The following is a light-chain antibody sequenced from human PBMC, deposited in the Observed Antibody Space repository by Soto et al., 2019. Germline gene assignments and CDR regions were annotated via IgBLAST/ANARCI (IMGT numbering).Light chain of an antibody. J-gene: IGLJ1*01. Sequence: QSVLTQPPSASGTPGQGVTISCSGSSPNIGSNYVYWYQHPPGTAPKLLIYSTNQQPSWVPDRFSGSKSGTSASLSISGLRSEDEADYYCAAWDDSLSANYVFGTGTKVTVL. V-gene: IGLV1-47*02. CDR1: SPNIGSNY. CDR2: STN. CDR3: AAWDDSLSANYV.